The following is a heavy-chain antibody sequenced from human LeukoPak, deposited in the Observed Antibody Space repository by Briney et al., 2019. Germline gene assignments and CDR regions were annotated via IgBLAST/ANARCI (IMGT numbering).Heavy chain of an antibody. J-gene: IGHJ5*02. D-gene: IGHD1-1*01. CDR3: ARDRLQLQS. CDR2: IYYTGNT. Sequence: SETLSLTCTVSGGSISNYYWNWIRQPPGKGLEWIGYIYYTGNTNYNPSLKSRVTISVDTSKKQFSLKLSSVTAADTAVYYCARDRLQLQSWGQGTLVTVSS. V-gene: IGHV4-59*01. CDR1: GGSISNYY.